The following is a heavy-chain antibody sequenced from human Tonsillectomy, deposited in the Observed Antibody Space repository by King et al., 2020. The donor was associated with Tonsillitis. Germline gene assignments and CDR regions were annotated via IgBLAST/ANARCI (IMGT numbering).Heavy chain of an antibody. J-gene: IGHJ4*02. Sequence: VQLVESGGGVVQPGRSLRLSCAASGFTFTSYGMHWVRQGPGKGLEWVAVIWYDGRNKHYADSVKGRFTISRDNSKNTLYLQMNSLRAEDTAVYYCAREGGPVADYYFDYWGQGTPVTVSS. D-gene: IGHD6-19*01. CDR3: AREGGPVADYYFDY. CDR2: IWYDGRNK. V-gene: IGHV3-33*08. CDR1: GFTFTSYG.